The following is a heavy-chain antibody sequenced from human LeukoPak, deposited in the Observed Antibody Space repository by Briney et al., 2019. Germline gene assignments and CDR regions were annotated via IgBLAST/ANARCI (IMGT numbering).Heavy chain of an antibody. Sequence: GASVKVSCEVSVYTFTGYYTHWVRQAPGQGLECMGRINPNSGGTNYAQKFQGRVTMTRDTSISTAYMELSRLRSDATAVYYCARAQTVGVDYWGQGTLVTVSS. D-gene: IGHD1-26*01. J-gene: IGHJ4*02. CDR1: VYTFTGYY. V-gene: IGHV1-2*06. CDR2: INPNSGGT. CDR3: ARAQTVGVDY.